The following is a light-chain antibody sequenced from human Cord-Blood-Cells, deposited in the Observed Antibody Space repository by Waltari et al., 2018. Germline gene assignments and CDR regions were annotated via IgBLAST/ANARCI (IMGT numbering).Light chain of an antibody. CDR2: EVS. Sequence: QSALTPPPSASGSPGQSVTISCTGPSSDVGGSNYVSCYQQHPGNAPKLMLYEVSKRPSGVPDRFSGSKSGNTASLTVSGLQAEDEADYYCSSYAGSNNWVFGGGTKLTVL. CDR1: SSDVGGSNY. CDR3: SSYAGSNNWV. J-gene: IGLJ3*02. V-gene: IGLV2-8*01.